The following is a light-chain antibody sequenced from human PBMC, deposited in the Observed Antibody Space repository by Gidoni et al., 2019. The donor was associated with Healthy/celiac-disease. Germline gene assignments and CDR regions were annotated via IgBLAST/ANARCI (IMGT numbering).Light chain of an antibody. J-gene: IGLJ2*01. Sequence: SYELTQPPSVSVSPGQTASTTCPGDKLGDKYACWYQQKPGQSPVLVIYQDSKRPSGIPERFSGSNSGNTATLTISGTQAMDESDYYCQAWDSSTRVFGGGTKLTVL. V-gene: IGLV3-1*01. CDR1: KLGDKY. CDR2: QDS. CDR3: QAWDSSTRV.